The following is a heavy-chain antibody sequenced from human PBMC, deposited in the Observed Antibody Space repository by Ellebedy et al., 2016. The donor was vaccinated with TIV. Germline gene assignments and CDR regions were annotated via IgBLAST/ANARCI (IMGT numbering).Heavy chain of an antibody. J-gene: IGHJ3*02. Sequence: GGSLRLSCAASGFTFSSYSMNWVRQAPGKGLEWVSSISSSSSTIYYADSVKGRFTISRDNAKNSLYLQMNSLRAEDTAVYYCARASPSDITVDAFDIWGQGTMVTVSS. CDR1: GFTFSSYS. CDR3: ARASPSDITVDAFDI. V-gene: IGHV3-48*01. CDR2: ISSSSSTI. D-gene: IGHD3-9*01.